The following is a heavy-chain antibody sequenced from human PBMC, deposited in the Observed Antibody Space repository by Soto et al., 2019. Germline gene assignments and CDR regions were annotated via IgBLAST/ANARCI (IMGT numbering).Heavy chain of an antibody. D-gene: IGHD6-13*01. CDR2: ISGSGGST. CDR1: GFTFSSYA. CDR3: AKRRIAAAGSLDY. J-gene: IGHJ4*02. V-gene: IGHV3-23*01. Sequence: EVPLLESGGGLVQPGGSLRLSCAAPGFTFSSYAMSWVRQAPGKGLEWVSAISGSGGSTYYADSVKGRFTISRDNSKNTLYLQMNSLRAEDTAVYYCAKRRIAAAGSLDYWGQGTLVTVSS.